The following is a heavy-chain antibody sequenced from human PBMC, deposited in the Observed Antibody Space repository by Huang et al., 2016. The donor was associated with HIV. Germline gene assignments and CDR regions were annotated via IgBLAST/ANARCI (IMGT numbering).Heavy chain of an antibody. CDR1: GFSFSSYT. Sequence: EVKLLESGGGLVQPGGSLRLSCAASGFSFSSYTMTWVRKAPGKGLEWVSSLRGSDNTTFYADSVKGRFTISRDNSKNTLYLQMKSLRVDDTAVYYCAKDRVAGTGHCFDPWGQGTLVTVSS. V-gene: IGHV3-23*01. CDR2: LRGSDNTT. CDR3: AKDRVAGTGHCFDP. J-gene: IGHJ5*02. D-gene: IGHD6-19*01.